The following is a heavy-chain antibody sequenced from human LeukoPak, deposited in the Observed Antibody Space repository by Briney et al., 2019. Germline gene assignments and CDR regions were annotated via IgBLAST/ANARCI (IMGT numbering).Heavy chain of an antibody. CDR2: IIPFYGRT. CDR1: GYTFSIYT. J-gene: IGHJ4*02. Sequence: SVKVSCKASGYTFSIYTINWVRQAPGQGLEWMGGIIPFYGRTNYARKFRGRVALTADKSTRTANMEPRSLRSEGTAVYDCARDKDSRDPRHFDYWGQGTLVSVSS. V-gene: IGHV1-69*06. D-gene: IGHD6-6*01. CDR3: ARDKDSRDPRHFDY.